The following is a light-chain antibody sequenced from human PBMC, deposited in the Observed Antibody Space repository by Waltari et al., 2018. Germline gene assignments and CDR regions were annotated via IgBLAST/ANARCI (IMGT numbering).Light chain of an antibody. J-gene: IGLJ1*01. CDR1: SSDVGGYNY. CDR2: DVS. Sequence: QSALTQPASVSGSPGQSITISCTGISSDVGGYNYVSWYQQYPGKAPKLMIYDVSNRPSGVSNRFSGSKSGNTASLTISGLQVEDEADYYCSSYTSSSPYVFGTGTKVTVL. CDR3: SSYTSSSPYV. V-gene: IGLV2-14*03.